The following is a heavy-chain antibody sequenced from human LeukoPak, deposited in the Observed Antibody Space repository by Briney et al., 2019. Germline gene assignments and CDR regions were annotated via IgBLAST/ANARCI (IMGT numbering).Heavy chain of an antibody. CDR3: AKWGCSGGSCYPFDY. CDR2: ISGSRNNT. Sequence: GGSLRLSCAASGFTFSSYAMAWVRQAPGKGLEWVSAISGSRNNTYYADSVKGRFTISRDNSKNTLYLQMNSLRAEDTAVYYCAKWGCSGGSCYPFDYWGQGTLVTVSS. V-gene: IGHV3-23*01. CDR1: GFTFSSYA. D-gene: IGHD2-15*01. J-gene: IGHJ4*02.